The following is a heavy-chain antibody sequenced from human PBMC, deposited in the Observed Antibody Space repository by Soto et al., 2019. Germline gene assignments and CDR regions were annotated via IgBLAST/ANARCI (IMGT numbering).Heavy chain of an antibody. D-gene: IGHD1-26*01. CDR3: ARAGLLLVRLGGVQSHGVDV. J-gene: IGHJ6*02. V-gene: IGHV1-69*01. CDR2: IIPIFGTA. Sequence: QVQLVQSGAEVKKPGSSVKVSCKASGGAFSSSAISWVRQAPGQGLEWMGGIIPIFGTANYAQKFQGRITITADASAYTAYMDLNTLTSDDTAIYCCARAGLLLVRLGGVQSHGVDVWGQGTTVTVSS. CDR1: GGAFSSSA.